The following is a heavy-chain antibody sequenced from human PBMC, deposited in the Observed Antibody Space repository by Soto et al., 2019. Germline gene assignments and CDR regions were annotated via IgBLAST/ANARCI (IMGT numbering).Heavy chain of an antibody. V-gene: IGHV1-18*01. D-gene: IGHD6-13*01. J-gene: IGHJ6*02. CDR1: GYTFTNYG. CDR3: ARTSAAGKNYNGMDV. CDR2: ISGYNGNT. Sequence: ASVKVSCKASGYTFTNYGFSWVRQAPGQGLEWMGWISGYNGNTKYAEKFQGRVTMTTDTSTSTAHMELSSLKASDTAMYYCARTSAAGKNYNGMDVWGQGTTVTVSS.